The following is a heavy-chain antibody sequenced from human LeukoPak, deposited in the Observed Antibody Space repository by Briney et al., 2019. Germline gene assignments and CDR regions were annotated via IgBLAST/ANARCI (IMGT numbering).Heavy chain of an antibody. Sequence: PGGSLRLSCAGSGFTLRSYWMHWVRQDPGKGLVWVARINGDGSSISYADSVKGRFTISRDNAKNTLYLQMNSLRAEDTAVYYCARVGSGYFHAFDIWGQGTMVTVPS. J-gene: IGHJ3*02. CDR3: ARVGSGYFHAFDI. CDR2: INGDGSSI. V-gene: IGHV3-74*01. D-gene: IGHD3-22*01. CDR1: GFTLRSYW.